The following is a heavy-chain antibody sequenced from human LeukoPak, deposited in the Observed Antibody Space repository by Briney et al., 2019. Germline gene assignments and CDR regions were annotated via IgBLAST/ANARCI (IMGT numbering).Heavy chain of an antibody. CDR3: TRQDGVFQFDY. CDR2: IRSKANSYAT. Sequence: GGSLRLSCAASGFTFSGSAMHWVRQASGKGLEWVGRIRSKANSYATAYAASVKGRFTISRDDSKNTAYLQMNSLKTEDTAVYYCTRQDGVFQFDYWGRGTLVTVSS. D-gene: IGHD3-16*01. J-gene: IGHJ4*02. V-gene: IGHV3-73*01. CDR1: GFTFSGSA.